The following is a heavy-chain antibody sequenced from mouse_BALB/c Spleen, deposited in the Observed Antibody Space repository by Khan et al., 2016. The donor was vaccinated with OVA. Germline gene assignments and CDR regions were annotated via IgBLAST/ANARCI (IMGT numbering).Heavy chain of an antibody. CDR1: GYSITRDYA. Sequence: EVELVESGPGLVKPSQSLSLTCTVTGYSITRDYAWNWIRQFPGNKLEWMGYITNSGSPNYNPSLKSRISITRDTSKNQFFLQLNSVTTEDTATYYCASELGRYYAMDYWGQGTSVTVSS. D-gene: IGHD4-1*01. J-gene: IGHJ4*01. V-gene: IGHV3-2*02. CDR3: ASELGRYYAMDY. CDR2: ITNSGSP.